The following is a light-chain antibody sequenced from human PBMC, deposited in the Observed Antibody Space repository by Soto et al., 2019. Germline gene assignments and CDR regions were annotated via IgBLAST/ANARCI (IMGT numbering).Light chain of an antibody. CDR1: SSDVGGYNY. J-gene: IGLJ1*01. CDR2: DVS. V-gene: IGLV2-14*01. Sequence: QSVLTQPASVSGSPGQSITISCTGTSSDVGGYNYVSWYQQHPGKAPKLMIYDVSNRPSGVSNRFSGSKSGNTACLTISGLQAEDEADYYCSSYTSSSTLLYVFGTGTKVTVL. CDR3: SSYTSSSTLLYV.